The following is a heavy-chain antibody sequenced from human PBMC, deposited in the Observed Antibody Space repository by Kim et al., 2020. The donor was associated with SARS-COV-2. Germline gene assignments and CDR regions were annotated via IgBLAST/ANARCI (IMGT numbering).Heavy chain of an antibody. Sequence: GGSLRLSCTASVSTFSMFEMNWVRQAPGKGLEWVSSISSSGSIRHYAESVKGRFTVSRDNAKNSMYLQMNSLRAEDTAVYYCARGFGDYGAHFEYWGQGT. D-gene: IGHD4-17*01. CDR3: ARGFGDYGAHFEY. CDR1: VSTFSMFE. J-gene: IGHJ4*02. CDR2: ISSSGSIR. V-gene: IGHV3-48*03.